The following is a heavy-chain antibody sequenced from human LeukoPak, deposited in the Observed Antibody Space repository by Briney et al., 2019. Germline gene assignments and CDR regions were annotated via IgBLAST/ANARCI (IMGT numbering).Heavy chain of an antibody. Sequence: GGSLRLSCAASGFTFSSYSMNWVRQAPGKGLEWVSSISSSSSYIYYADSVKGRFTISRDNSKNTLYLQMNSLRAEDTAVYYCAYTTVVTPSPYFQHWGQGTLVTVSS. CDR2: ISSSSSYI. CDR1: GFTFSSYS. D-gene: IGHD4-23*01. J-gene: IGHJ1*01. V-gene: IGHV3-21*01. CDR3: AYTTVVTPSPYFQH.